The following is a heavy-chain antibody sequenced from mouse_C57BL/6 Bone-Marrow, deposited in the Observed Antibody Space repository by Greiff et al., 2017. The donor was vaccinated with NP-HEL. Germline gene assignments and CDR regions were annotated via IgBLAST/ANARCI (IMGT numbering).Heavy chain of an antibody. CDR1: GFTFSSYA. J-gene: IGHJ2*01. Sequence: DVMLVESGGGLVKPGGSLKLSCAASGFTFSSYAMSWVRQTPEKRLEWVATISDGGSYTYYPDNVKGRFTISRDNAKNNLYLQMSHLKSEDTAMYYCARDGGYYEGFDYWGQGTTLTVSS. V-gene: IGHV5-4*01. CDR2: ISDGGSYT. CDR3: ARDGGYYEGFDY. D-gene: IGHD1-1*01.